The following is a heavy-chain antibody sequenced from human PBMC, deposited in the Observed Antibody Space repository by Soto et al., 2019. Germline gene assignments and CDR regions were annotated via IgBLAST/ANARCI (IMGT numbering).Heavy chain of an antibody. J-gene: IGHJ6*02. CDR2: ISYDGSNK. Sequence: QVQLVESGGGVVQPGRSLRLSCAASGFTFSSYGMHWVRQAPGKVLEWVAVISYDGSNKYYADSVKGRFTISRDNSKNTLYLQMNSLRAEDTAVYYCAKDIVVVVAATGGMDVWGQGTTVTVSS. D-gene: IGHD2-15*01. V-gene: IGHV3-30*18. CDR1: GFTFSSYG. CDR3: AKDIVVVVAATGGMDV.